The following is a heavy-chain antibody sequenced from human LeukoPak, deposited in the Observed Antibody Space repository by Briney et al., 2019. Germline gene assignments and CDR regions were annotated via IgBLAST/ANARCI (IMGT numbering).Heavy chain of an antibody. D-gene: IGHD2-2*01. Sequence: ASVKVSCKASGYTFTGYYMHWVRQAPGQGLEWMGWINPNSGGTNYAQKFQGRVTMTRGTSISTAYMELSSLRSEDTAVYYCARERRYCSSTSCMAPDAFDIWGQGTMVTVSS. CDR2: INPNSGGT. CDR3: ARERRYCSSTSCMAPDAFDI. V-gene: IGHV1-2*02. CDR1: GYTFTGYY. J-gene: IGHJ3*02.